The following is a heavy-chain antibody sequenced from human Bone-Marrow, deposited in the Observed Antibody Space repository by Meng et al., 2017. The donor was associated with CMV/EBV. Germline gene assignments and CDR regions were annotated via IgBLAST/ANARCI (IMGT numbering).Heavy chain of an antibody. V-gene: IGHV1-69*05. Sequence: SVKVSCKASGGTFSSYAISWVRQAPGQGLEWMGGIIPIFGTANYAQKFQGRVTITTDESTSTAYMELSSLRSEDTAVYYCARANSSSWYGGYYYYYGMDVWGQGTTVAVSS. J-gene: IGHJ6*02. CDR1: GGTFSSYA. CDR2: IIPIFGTA. CDR3: ARANSSSWYGGYYYYYGMDV. D-gene: IGHD6-13*01.